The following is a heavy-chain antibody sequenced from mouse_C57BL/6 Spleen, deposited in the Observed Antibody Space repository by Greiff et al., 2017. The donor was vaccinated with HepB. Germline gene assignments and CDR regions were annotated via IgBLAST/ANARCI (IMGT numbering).Heavy chain of an antibody. D-gene: IGHD6-1*01. Sequence: QVQLKESGAELARPGASVKLSCKASGYTFTSYGISWVKQRTGQGLEWIGEIYPRSGNTYYNEKFKGKATLTADKSSSTAYMELRSLTSEDSAVYFCARFSPYYAMDYWGQGTSVTVSS. V-gene: IGHV1-81*01. CDR2: IYPRSGNT. J-gene: IGHJ4*01. CDR3: ARFSPYYAMDY. CDR1: GYTFTSYG.